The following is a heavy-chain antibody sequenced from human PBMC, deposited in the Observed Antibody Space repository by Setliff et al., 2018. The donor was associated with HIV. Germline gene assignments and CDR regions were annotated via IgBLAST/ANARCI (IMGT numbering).Heavy chain of an antibody. CDR1: GGSISSGTYY. J-gene: IGHJ4*02. V-gene: IGHV4-61*02. CDR3: ARESYFYYFDY. Sequence: SLTCTVSGGSISSGTYYWSWIRQPAGKGLEWIGRIYTSGSTNYNPSLKSRVTISVDTSKNQLSLKLSSVTAADAAVYYCARESYFYYFDYWGQGTLVTVSS. CDR2: IYTSGST. D-gene: IGHD3-10*01.